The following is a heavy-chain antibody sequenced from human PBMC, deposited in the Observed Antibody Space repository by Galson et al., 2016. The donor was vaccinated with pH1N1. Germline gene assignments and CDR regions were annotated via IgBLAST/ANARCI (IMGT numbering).Heavy chain of an antibody. Sequence: SLRLSCAARGLSVANFGMHWVRQAPGKGLEWVSYISSSGNTIYYADSVKGRFTISRDNAKNSLYLQMNSLRAEDTALYYCARDQANYDFLSGYKGKNYYSYGMDVWGQGTTVTVSS. J-gene: IGHJ6*02. V-gene: IGHV3-48*03. CDR3: ARDQANYDFLSGYKGKNYYSYGMDV. D-gene: IGHD3-3*01. CDR1: GLSVANFG. CDR2: ISSSGNTI.